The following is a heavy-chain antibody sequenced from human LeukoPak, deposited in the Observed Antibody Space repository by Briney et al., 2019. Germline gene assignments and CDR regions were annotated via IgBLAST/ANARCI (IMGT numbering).Heavy chain of an antibody. CDR2: FYTSGTT. J-gene: IGHJ6*03. Sequence: SETLSLTCTVSGGSISSYSWSWIRQPAGKGLGWIGHFYTSGTTNSNPSLQSRVTMSVDASKNQFSLKLSSVTAADTAEYFCARGGNSSGGYYYYMDVWGKGATVTISS. CDR1: GGSISSYS. D-gene: IGHD3-22*01. V-gene: IGHV4-4*07. CDR3: ARGGNSSGGYYYYMDV.